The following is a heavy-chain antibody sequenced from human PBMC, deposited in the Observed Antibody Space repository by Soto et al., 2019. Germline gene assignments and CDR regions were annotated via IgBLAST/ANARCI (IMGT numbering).Heavy chain of an antibody. J-gene: IGHJ4*02. Sequence: QVQLQESGPGLVKPSETLSLTCTVSGGSISSYYWSWIRQPPGKGLEWIGYIYYSGSTNYNPSLKSRVTISVHTSKNQFSLKLSSVTAADTAVYYCARAPRGNYGYPSYFDYWGQGTLVTVSS. D-gene: IGHD3-10*01. CDR3: ARAPRGNYGYPSYFDY. V-gene: IGHV4-59*01. CDR2: IYYSGST. CDR1: GGSISSYY.